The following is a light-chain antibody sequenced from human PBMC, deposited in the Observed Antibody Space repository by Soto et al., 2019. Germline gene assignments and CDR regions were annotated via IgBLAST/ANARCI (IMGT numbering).Light chain of an antibody. Sequence: DIQMTQSPSTLSASVGDRVTITCRASQSSSSWLAWCQQKPGKAPKLLIYAASTLQSGVPSRFSGSGSGTEFTLTISSLQPEDFATYYCLQLNSYPRTFGQGTRLEIK. CDR3: LQLNSYPRT. CDR2: AAS. J-gene: IGKJ5*01. CDR1: QSSSSW. V-gene: IGKV1-5*01.